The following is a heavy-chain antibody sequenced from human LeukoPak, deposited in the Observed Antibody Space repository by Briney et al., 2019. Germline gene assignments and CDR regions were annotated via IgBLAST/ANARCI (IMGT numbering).Heavy chain of an antibody. CDR2: IYYSGST. CDR3: ARRWRGSGSYAFDI. Sequence: PSETLSLTCTVSGGSMSSYYWSWIRQPPGKGLEWIGYIYYSGSTNYNPSLKSRVTISVDTSKNQFSLKLSSVTAADTAVYYCARRWRGSGSYAFDIWGQGTMVTVSS. D-gene: IGHD3-10*01. V-gene: IGHV4-59*08. CDR1: GGSMSSYY. J-gene: IGHJ3*02.